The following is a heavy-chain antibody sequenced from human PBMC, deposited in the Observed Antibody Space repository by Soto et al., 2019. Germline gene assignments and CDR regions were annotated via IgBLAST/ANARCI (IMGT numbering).Heavy chain of an antibody. CDR2: INWNSGSI. CDR3: VKDESINWYSGNFRH. J-gene: IGHJ1*01. V-gene: IGHV3-9*01. Sequence: GGSLRLSCAASGFTFDDYAMHWVRQVPGKGLEWVSGINWNSGSIGYGDSVKGRFAISRDNAKNSLHLQMNSLSAEDTAFYYCVKDESINWYSGNFRHWGQRTLVTVSS. CDR1: GFTFDDYA. D-gene: IGHD6-13*01.